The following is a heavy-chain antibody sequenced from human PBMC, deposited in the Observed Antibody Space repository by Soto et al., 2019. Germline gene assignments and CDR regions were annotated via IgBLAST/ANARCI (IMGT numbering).Heavy chain of an antibody. CDR3: ASGGYSYGYDYYYYGMDV. J-gene: IGHJ6*02. Sequence: QVQLVESGGGVVQPGRSLRLSCAASGFTFSSYGMHWVRQALGKGLEWVAVIWYDGSNKYYADSVKGRFTISRDNSKNTLYLQMNSLRAEDTAVYYCASGGYSYGYDYYYYGMDVWGQGTTVTVSS. D-gene: IGHD5-18*01. CDR1: GFTFSSYG. CDR2: IWYDGSNK. V-gene: IGHV3-33*01.